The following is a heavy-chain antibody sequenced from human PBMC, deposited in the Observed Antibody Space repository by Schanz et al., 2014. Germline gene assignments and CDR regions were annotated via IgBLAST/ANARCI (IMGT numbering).Heavy chain of an antibody. CDR2: IIPILGIA. V-gene: IGHV1-69*02. Sequence: QVQLVQSGAEVKKPGSSVKASCQAFGDTFSKYNIMWVRQVPGQGLEWMGRIIPILGIANYAQKFQGRVTITADKSTFTAYMDVSSLRSEDTAVYYCASSGAGYSSSWDFDYWGQGTLVTVSS. J-gene: IGHJ4*02. D-gene: IGHD6-13*01. CDR1: GDTFSKYN. CDR3: ASSGAGYSSSWDFDY.